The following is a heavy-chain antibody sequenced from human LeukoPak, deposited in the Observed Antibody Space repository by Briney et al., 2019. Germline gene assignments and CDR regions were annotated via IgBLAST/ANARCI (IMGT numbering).Heavy chain of an antibody. Sequence: ASVKVSCKASGYTFTSYYMHWVRQAPGQGLEWMGIINPSGGSTSYAQKFQGRVTMTRDTSTSTVYMELSSLRSEDTAVYYCARGPGIVGATTVGIYAFDIWGQGTMVTVSS. CDR3: ARGPGIVGATTVGIYAFDI. CDR1: GYTFTSYY. J-gene: IGHJ3*02. CDR2: INPSGGST. D-gene: IGHD1-26*01. V-gene: IGHV1-46*01.